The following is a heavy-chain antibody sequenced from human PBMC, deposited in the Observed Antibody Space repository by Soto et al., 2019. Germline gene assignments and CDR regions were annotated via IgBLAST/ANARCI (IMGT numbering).Heavy chain of an antibody. D-gene: IGHD3-16*01. CDR2: ISGSGGST. J-gene: IGHJ5*02. CDR1: GFTFSSYA. CDR3: ARGIRGP. V-gene: IGHV3-23*01. Sequence: PGGSLRLSCAASGFTFSSYAMSWVRQAPGKGLEWVSAISGSGGSTYYADSVKGRFTISRDNSKNTLYLQMNSLRAGETSVYYFARGIRGPWGRGTLVTVSS.